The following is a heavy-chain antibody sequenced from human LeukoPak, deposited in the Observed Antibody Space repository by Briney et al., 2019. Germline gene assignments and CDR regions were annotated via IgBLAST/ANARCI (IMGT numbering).Heavy chain of an antibody. CDR3: ARGSHAPGERGNWFDP. Sequence: ASVKVSCKASGYTFTSYDINWVRQATGQGLEWMGWMNPNSGNTGYAQKFQGRVTMTRNTSISTAYMELSSLRSEDTAVYYCARGSHAPGERGNWFDPWGQGTLVTVSS. CDR1: GYTFTSYD. V-gene: IGHV1-8*01. J-gene: IGHJ5*02. D-gene: IGHD3-10*01. CDR2: MNPNSGNT.